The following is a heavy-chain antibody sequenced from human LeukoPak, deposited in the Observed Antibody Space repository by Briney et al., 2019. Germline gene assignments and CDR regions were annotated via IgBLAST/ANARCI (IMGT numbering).Heavy chain of an antibody. Sequence: SDTLSLTCAVSGYSITSSSWWGWIRQPPGKGLEWIGYIYHSGTTYYNPSLQSRVTMSVDTSKNQFSLKLNSVTAADTAVYYCARHYGPWGQGTLVTVSS. CDR1: GYSITSSSW. CDR3: ARHYGP. CDR2: IYHSGTT. D-gene: IGHD3-16*01. J-gene: IGHJ5*02. V-gene: IGHV4-28*01.